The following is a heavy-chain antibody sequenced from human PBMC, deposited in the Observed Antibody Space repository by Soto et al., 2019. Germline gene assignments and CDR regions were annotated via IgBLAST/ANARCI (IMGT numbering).Heavy chain of an antibody. CDR3: ARDHQLSAVAGVDY. CDR2: ITSSGSTI. J-gene: IGHJ4*02. CDR1: GFTFSDYY. V-gene: IGHV3-11*01. Sequence: QVQLVESGGGLVKPGGSLRLSCAASGFTFSDYYMSWIRQAPGKGRGGVSYITSSGSTIYYADSVKGRFTISRDNARNSLYLQMNSLRAEDTAVYYCARDHQLSAVAGVDYWGQGTLVTVSS. D-gene: IGHD6-19*01.